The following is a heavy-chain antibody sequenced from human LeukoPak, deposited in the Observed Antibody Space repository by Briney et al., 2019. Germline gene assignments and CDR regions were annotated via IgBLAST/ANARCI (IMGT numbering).Heavy chain of an antibody. J-gene: IGHJ4*02. Sequence: GGSLRLSCAASGFTFRSYWMSWVRQAPGKGLEWVANIKEDGSEKYYVDSVKGRFTISRDSAKNSLYLQMDSLRVEDTAVYYCARDHNYGSDYWGQGTLVTVSS. V-gene: IGHV3-7*03. CDR1: GFTFRSYW. CDR2: IKEDGSEK. D-gene: IGHD5-18*01. CDR3: ARDHNYGSDY.